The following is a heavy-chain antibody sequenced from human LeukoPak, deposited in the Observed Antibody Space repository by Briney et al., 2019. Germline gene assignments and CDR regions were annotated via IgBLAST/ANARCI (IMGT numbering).Heavy chain of an antibody. CDR3: ARVGPWVNPPYYYYYMDV. CDR1: RFTFSSYS. V-gene: IGHV3-21*01. J-gene: IGHJ6*03. D-gene: IGHD1-14*01. Sequence: PGGSLRLSCAASRFTFSSYSMNWVRQAPGKGLEWVSSISSSSSYIYYADSVKGRFTISRDNAKNSLYLQMNSLRAEDTAVYYCARVGPWVNPPYYYYYMDVWGKGTTVTISS. CDR2: ISSSSSYI.